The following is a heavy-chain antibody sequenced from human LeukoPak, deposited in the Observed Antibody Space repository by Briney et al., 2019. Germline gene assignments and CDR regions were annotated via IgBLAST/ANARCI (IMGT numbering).Heavy chain of an antibody. V-gene: IGHV1-69*04. CDR1: GGTFSSYA. D-gene: IGHD6-13*01. J-gene: IGHJ4*02. CDR2: IIPILGIA. CDR3: ARGSRIAAAGTLLFDY. Sequence: SVKVSCKASGGTFSSYAISWVRQAPGQGLEWMGRIIPILGIANYAQKFQGRVTITADKSTSTAYMELSSLRSEDTAVYYCARGSRIAAAGTLLFDYWGQGTLVTVSS.